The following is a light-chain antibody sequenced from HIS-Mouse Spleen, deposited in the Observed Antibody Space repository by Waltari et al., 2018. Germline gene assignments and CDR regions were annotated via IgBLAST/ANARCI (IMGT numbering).Light chain of an antibody. V-gene: IGLV2-23*01. CDR3: CSYAGSSTSVV. Sequence: QSALTQPASVSGSPGQSITISCTGTSSDVGSYNLVSWYQQHPGKAPKLMIYEGSKRPSGVSKRLSGSKSGNTASLTISGLQAEDEADYYCCSYAGSSTSVVFGGGTKLTVL. J-gene: IGLJ2*01. CDR1: SSDVGSYNL. CDR2: EGS.